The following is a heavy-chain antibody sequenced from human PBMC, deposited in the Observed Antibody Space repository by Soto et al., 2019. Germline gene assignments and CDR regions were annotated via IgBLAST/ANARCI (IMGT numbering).Heavy chain of an antibody. CDR3: ARDDDDFWRGYQSRSYYYYYGMDV. Sequence: SSVKVSCKASGGTFSSYAISWVRQAPGQGLEWMGGIIPIFGTANYAQKFQGRVTITADKSTSTAYMELSSLRSEDTAGYYCARDDDDFWRGYQSRSYYYYYGMDVWGQGTTVTVSS. V-gene: IGHV1-69*06. J-gene: IGHJ6*02. CDR1: GGTFSSYA. D-gene: IGHD3-3*01. CDR2: IIPIFGTA.